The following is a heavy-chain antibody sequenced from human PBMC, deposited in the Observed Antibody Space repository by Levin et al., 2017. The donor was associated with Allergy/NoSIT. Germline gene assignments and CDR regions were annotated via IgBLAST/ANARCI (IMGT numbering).Heavy chain of an antibody. CDR3: ARGHSGVAALDDY. D-gene: IGHD2-15*01. CDR1: GGSISRGGYY. J-gene: IGHJ4*02. V-gene: IGHV4-31*03. Sequence: SQTLSLTCTVSGGSISRGGYYWSWIRQHPGKGLEWIGYIDYSGSTYYNPSLKSRISISVDTSKNQFALNVSSATAADTAVYYCARGHSGVAALDDYWGQGTLVTVSS. CDR2: IDYSGST.